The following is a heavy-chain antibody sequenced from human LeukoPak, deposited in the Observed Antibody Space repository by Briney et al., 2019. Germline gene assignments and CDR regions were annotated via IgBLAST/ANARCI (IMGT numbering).Heavy chain of an antibody. CDR3: ARAPTSVSNPYYFYS. J-gene: IGHJ4*02. V-gene: IGHV5-51*01. CDR2: IYPGDYDT. CDR1: GYSFSNYW. D-gene: IGHD4-11*01. Sequence: GESLKISCEGSGYSFSNYWIAWVRQMPGKGLEYMGIIYPGDYDTRYSPSFRGQVTISVDKSIATAYLQWASLKASDTATYYCARAPTSVSNPYYFYSWGQGTLVTVSS.